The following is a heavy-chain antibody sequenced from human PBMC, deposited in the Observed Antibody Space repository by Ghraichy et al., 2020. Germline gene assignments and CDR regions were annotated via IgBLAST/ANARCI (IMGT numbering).Heavy chain of an antibody. Sequence: SETLSLTCAVSGGSISSGGYSWSWIRQPPGKGLEWIGYIYHSGSTYYNPSLKSRVTISVDRSKNQFSLKLSSVTAADTAVYYCASIVEMATIDYWGQGTLVTVSS. J-gene: IGHJ4*02. CDR1: GGSISSGGYS. V-gene: IGHV4-30-2*01. D-gene: IGHD5-24*01. CDR2: IYHSGST. CDR3: ASIVEMATIDY.